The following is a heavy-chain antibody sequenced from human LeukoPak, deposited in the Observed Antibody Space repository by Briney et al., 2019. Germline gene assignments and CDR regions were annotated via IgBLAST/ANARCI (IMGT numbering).Heavy chain of an antibody. CDR1: GFTFSSYA. CDR3: ARGKVHDLYGDYVFDY. CDR2: ISYDGSNK. J-gene: IGHJ4*02. Sequence: GRSLRLSCAASGFTFSSYAMHWVRQAPGKGLEWVAVISYDGSNKYYADSVKGRFTISRDNSKNTLYLQMNSLRAEDTAVYYCARGKVHDLYGDYVFDYWGQGTLVTVSS. V-gene: IGHV3-30-3*01. D-gene: IGHD4-17*01.